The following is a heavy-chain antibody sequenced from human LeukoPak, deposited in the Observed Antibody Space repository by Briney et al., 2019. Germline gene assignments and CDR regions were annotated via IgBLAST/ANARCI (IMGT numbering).Heavy chain of an antibody. Sequence: SETLSLTCTVSGGSISSGDYYWSWIRQPPGQGLQWIGYIYYTGSTYYNPSLKGRVSISIDTSKNQFSLKLSSVTAADTAVYYCVTERAATSGFGVHWGQGTLVTVSS. V-gene: IGHV4-30-4*01. CDR1: GGSISSGDYY. J-gene: IGHJ4*02. D-gene: IGHD6-13*01. CDR3: VTERAATSGFGVH. CDR2: IYYTGST.